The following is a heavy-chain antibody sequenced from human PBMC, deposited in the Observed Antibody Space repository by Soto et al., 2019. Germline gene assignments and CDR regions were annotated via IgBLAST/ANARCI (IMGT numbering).Heavy chain of an antibody. V-gene: IGHV1-46*03. CDR2: AYPHAATT. CDR1: GYIFTSYY. Sequence: QAQLVQSGAEARAPGASVKISCKASGYIFTSYYIHWVRQAPGQGLEYLGVAYPHAATTFVALNFQGRITVTMDTSTSTVDMELTSPTPEYTAVYYCSRERERAYWFDPWGQGTLVTVSS. D-gene: IGHD6-25*01. CDR3: SRERERAYWFDP. J-gene: IGHJ5*02.